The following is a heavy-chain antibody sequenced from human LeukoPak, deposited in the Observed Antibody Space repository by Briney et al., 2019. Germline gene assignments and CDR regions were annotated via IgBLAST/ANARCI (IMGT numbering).Heavy chain of an antibody. V-gene: IGHV1-8*01. CDR1: GYTFTSYD. CDR3: AREQTEGYGKARFDY. J-gene: IGHJ4*02. Sequence: ASVKVSCKASGYTFTSYDFNWLRQATGQGPEWMGWMNPNSGATGYAQKFQDRVTITSDTSANAVYMELSSLRSEDAAMYFCAREQTEGYGKARFDYWGQGTLVSVSS. D-gene: IGHD5-18*01. CDR2: MNPNSGAT.